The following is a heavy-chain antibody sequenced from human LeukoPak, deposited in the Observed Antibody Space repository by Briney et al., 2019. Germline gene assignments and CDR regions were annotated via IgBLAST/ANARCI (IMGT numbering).Heavy chain of an antibody. CDR2: IWYDGSNK. V-gene: IGHV3-33*01. Sequence: GGSLRLSCAASGFTFSSYGMHWVRQAPGKGLEWVAVIWYDGSNKYYADSVKGRFTISRDNSKNTLYLQMNSLRAEDTAVYYCARLDWVHTDLLYYFAYWGQGTLVTVSS. CDR3: ARLDWVHTDLLYYFAY. J-gene: IGHJ4*02. CDR1: GFTFSSYG. D-gene: IGHD5-18*01.